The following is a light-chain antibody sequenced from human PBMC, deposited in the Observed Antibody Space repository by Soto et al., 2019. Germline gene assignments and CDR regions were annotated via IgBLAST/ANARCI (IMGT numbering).Light chain of an antibody. Sequence: ETVLTQSPCTLSLSPGERATLSCRASQSVGSNYLAWYHHKVGQAPRLLIYGASSRATGIPDRFSGSGSGTDFTLTISRLEPEDFAVYYCQQYGTSPPITFGQGARLEIK. CDR1: QSVGSNY. CDR3: QQYGTSPPIT. CDR2: GAS. J-gene: IGKJ5*01. V-gene: IGKV3-20*01.